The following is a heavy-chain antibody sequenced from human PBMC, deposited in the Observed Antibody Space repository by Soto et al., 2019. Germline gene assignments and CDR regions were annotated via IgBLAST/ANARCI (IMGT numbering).Heavy chain of an antibody. J-gene: IGHJ6*03. CDR2: INHSGST. Sequence: PSETLSLTCAVCGGSFSGYYWSWIRQPPGKGLEWIGEINHSGSTNYNPSLKSRVTISVDTSKNQFSLKLSSVTAADTAVYYCARGPGDGIVVVPAAMRGYYYYMDVWGKGTTVTVSS. V-gene: IGHV4-34*01. CDR3: ARGPGDGIVVVPAAMRGYYYYMDV. D-gene: IGHD2-2*01. CDR1: GGSFSGYY.